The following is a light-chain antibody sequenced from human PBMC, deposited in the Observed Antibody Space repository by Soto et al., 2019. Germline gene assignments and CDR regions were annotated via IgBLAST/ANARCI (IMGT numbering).Light chain of an antibody. Sequence: QSVLTQPASVSGSPGQSITISCTGTSSDVGSYNLVSWYQHHPGKAPKLLIFEGSKRPSGVSYRFSGSKSGNTASLTISGLQAEGEADYHCCSYGGFSTFVLFGGGTKLTVL. V-gene: IGLV2-23*03. CDR2: EGS. J-gene: IGLJ2*01. CDR3: CSYGGFSTFVL. CDR1: SSDVGSYNL.